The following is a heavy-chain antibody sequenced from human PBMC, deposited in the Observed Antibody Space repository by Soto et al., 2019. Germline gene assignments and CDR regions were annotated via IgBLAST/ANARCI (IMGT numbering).Heavy chain of an antibody. D-gene: IGHD6-13*01. J-gene: IGHJ6*03. CDR3: ARSAAAGTYYYYYMDV. V-gene: IGHV5-51*01. Sequence: PGESLKISCKGSGYSFTSYWIGWVRQMPGKGLEWMGIIYPGDSDTRYSPSFQGQVTISADKSISTAYLQWSNLKASDTAMYYCARSAAAGTYYYYYMDVWGKGTTVTVSS. CDR2: IYPGDSDT. CDR1: GYSFTSYW.